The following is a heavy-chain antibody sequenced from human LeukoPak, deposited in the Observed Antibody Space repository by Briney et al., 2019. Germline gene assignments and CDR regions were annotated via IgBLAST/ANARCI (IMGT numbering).Heavy chain of an antibody. D-gene: IGHD6-19*01. Sequence: GGSLRLSCAASGFTVSNNYMSWVRQAPGKGLEWVSVIYSDGSTYFADSVKGRFTISRDNPKNTLYLQMNSLRAEDTAVYYCAREKFLEWYAVAGTFGYFDYWGQGTLVTVSS. V-gene: IGHV3-53*01. CDR1: GFTVSNNY. CDR2: IYSDGST. CDR3: AREKFLEWYAVAGTFGYFDY. J-gene: IGHJ4*02.